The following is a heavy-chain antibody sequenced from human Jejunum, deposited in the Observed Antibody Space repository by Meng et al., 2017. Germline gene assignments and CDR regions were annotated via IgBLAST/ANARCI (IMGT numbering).Heavy chain of an antibody. V-gene: IGHV4-4*02. J-gene: IGHJ4*02. CDR1: GVSTTAPFY. CDR2: VWPSGAT. D-gene: IGHD1-14*01. CDR3: ARAIRERYFDS. Sequence: QVALQESGPGLVKPSGTLSLTCTVSGVSTTAPFYWTWIRQAPGKGLEWIGEVWPSGATYYNPSLSSRITISIDTSNNQFSLEVAFLTAADTAVYYCARAIRERYFDSWGQGTLVTVSS.